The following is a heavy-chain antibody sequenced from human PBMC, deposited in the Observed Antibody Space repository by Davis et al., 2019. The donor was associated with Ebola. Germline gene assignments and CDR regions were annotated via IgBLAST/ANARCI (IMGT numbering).Heavy chain of an antibody. J-gene: IGHJ5*02. V-gene: IGHV4-34*01. Sequence: PSETLSLTCAVYGGSFSGYSWNWIRQPPGEGLEWIAEINDSGTTNYNPSLKSRVTISEDTSKSQFSLKLTSVTAADTAVYYCARGRASTSWFDPWGQGTLVTVSS. CDR2: INDSGTT. CDR3: ARGRASTSWFDP. CDR1: GGSFSGYS. D-gene: IGHD4-11*01.